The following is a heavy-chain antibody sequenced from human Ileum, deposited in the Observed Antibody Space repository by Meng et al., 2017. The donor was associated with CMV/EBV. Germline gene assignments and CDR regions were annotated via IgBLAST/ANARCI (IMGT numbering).Heavy chain of an antibody. V-gene: IGHV3-48*03. CDR3: ARDDAWAFDF. CDR2: FNRTGAI. Sequence: VQLVGPGLGQVKPVGSLRVSCSASAFTCSNYAMNWVRQAPGKGLEWIGYFNRTGAIAYAHSVKGRITISRDNAKNSLYLQMNSLRAEDTAVYYCARDDAWAFDFWGQGTLVTVSS. D-gene: IGHD3-3*01. J-gene: IGHJ4*02. CDR1: AFTCSNYA.